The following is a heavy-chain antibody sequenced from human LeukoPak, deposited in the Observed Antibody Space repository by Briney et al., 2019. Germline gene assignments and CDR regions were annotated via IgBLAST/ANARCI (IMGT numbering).Heavy chain of an antibody. V-gene: IGHV1-69*05. CDR1: GGTFSSYA. CDR2: IIPIFGTA. Sequence: SVKVSCKASGGTFSSYAISWVRQAPGQGLEWMGGIIPIFGTANYAQKFQGRVTMTRDTSASTVYMELSSLRSEDTAVYYCASVYKHGMDVWGQGTTVTVSS. J-gene: IGHJ6*02. CDR3: ASVYKHGMDV. D-gene: IGHD5-24*01.